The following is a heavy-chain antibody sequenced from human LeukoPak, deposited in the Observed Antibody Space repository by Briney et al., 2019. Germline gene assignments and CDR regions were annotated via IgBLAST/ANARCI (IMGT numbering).Heavy chain of an antibody. CDR3: ARGGVDGSYSGGWLDP. CDR1: GYSFTSYG. D-gene: IGHD1-26*01. Sequence: GASVKVSCKASGYSFTSYGFSWVRQAPGQGLEWMGGISPYNGNTNYAQKLQGRVTMATDTSTSTAYMELRSLRSDDTAVYYCARGGVDGSYSGGWLDPWGQGTLVTVSS. CDR2: ISPYNGNT. V-gene: IGHV1-18*01. J-gene: IGHJ5*02.